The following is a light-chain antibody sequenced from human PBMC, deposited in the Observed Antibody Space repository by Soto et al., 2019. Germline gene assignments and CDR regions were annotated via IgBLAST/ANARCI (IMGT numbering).Light chain of an antibody. Sequence: DIVMTQSPDSLAVSLGERATIDCKSSQSILYSSNNKNYLAWYQKKPGQPPKLLISWASTRESGVPDRFTGSGSGTDFTLTVSSLQAEDVAVYYCQQYYRVPLTFGGGTKVEIK. CDR3: QQYYRVPLT. J-gene: IGKJ4*01. V-gene: IGKV4-1*01. CDR1: QSILYSSNNKNY. CDR2: WAS.